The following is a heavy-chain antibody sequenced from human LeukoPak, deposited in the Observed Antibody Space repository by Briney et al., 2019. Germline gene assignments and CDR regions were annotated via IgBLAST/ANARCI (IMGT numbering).Heavy chain of an antibody. CDR1: GFTFSSYW. Sequence: GGSLRLSCAASGFTFSSYWMTWVRQAPGKGLKWVANIKQDGREKYYVDSVRGRFTISRDNTKNSLYLQVNSLRAEDTAVYYCARDRRWTATTVTYFDYWGQGTLVTVSS. V-gene: IGHV3-7*01. CDR2: IKQDGREK. CDR3: ARDRRWTATTVTYFDY. J-gene: IGHJ4*02. D-gene: IGHD4-11*01.